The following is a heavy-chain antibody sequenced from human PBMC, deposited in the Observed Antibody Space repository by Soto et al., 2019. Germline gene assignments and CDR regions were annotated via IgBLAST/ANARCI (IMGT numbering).Heavy chain of an antibody. V-gene: IGHV4-31*03. Sequence: PSETLSLTCIVSRGSISSGGYYWSWIRQHPGKGLEWIGNIDHSGSTYSNPSLKSRVTISVDRSKNQFSLKLRSVTAADTAVYYRARERGYDPGNAFDIWGHGTMVTVSS. J-gene: IGHJ3*02. CDR2: IDHSGST. CDR1: RGSISSGGYY. D-gene: IGHD3-10*01. CDR3: ARERGYDPGNAFDI.